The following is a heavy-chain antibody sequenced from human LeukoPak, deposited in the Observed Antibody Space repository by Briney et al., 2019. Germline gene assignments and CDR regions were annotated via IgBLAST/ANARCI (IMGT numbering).Heavy chain of an antibody. CDR2: ISPIGNVA. V-gene: IGHV1-69*02. CDR3: ARRIWNADYVGGWFDP. CDR1: GGTFSSLS. Sequence: ASVKVSCKASGGTFSSLSFSWVRQAPGQGLEWMGRISPIGNVAEYAQKFQGSLTFSADKSTSTVHMELSSLRSVDTAVYFCARRIWNADYVGGWFDPWGQGTLVTVSS. J-gene: IGHJ5*02. D-gene: IGHD4-17*01.